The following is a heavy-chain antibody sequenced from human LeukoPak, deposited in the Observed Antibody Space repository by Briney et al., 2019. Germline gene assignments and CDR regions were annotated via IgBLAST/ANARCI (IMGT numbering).Heavy chain of an antibody. CDR2: ISAYNGNT. Sequence: ASVKVSCKASGYTFTSYGISWVRQAPGQGLEWMGWISAYNGNTNYAQKLQGRVTMTTDTSTSTAYMELRSLRSDDTAVYYCARGSYAMISKGDAFDIWGQGTMVTVSS. V-gene: IGHV1-18*01. CDR3: ARGSYAMISKGDAFDI. CDR1: GYTFTSYG. D-gene: IGHD3-22*01. J-gene: IGHJ3*02.